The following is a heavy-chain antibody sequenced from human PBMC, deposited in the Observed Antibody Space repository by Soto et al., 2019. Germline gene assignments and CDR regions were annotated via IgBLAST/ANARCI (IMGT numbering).Heavy chain of an antibody. CDR2: IYYDGNT. D-gene: IGHD6-6*01. CDR1: GGSISRQSYY. CDR3: ATRPTARY. V-gene: IGHV4-39*01. J-gene: IGHJ4*02. Sequence: QLQLQESGPGLVKPSETLSLTCTVSGGSISRQSYYWGWIRQPPGKGLEWIGSIYYDGNTFYNSSLTSRVTISLDPSKNQFSLKLTSLTAADTAVYYCATRPTARYWGQGTLVPVSS.